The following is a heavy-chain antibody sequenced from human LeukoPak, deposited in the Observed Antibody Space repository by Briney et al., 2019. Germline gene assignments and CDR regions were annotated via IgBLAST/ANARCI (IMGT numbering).Heavy chain of an antibody. CDR1: GGSISGYY. CDR3: AKGGCRGTCNPLAY. V-gene: IGHV4-59*08. J-gene: IGHJ4*02. Sequence: SETLSLTCTVSGGSISGYYWSWIRQPPGKRLEWIGYVYDTGATNYNPSLKSRFTISIDTSKNQFSLYLSSVTAADTAVYYCAKGGCRGTCNPLAYWGQGALVTISP. D-gene: IGHD2-15*01. CDR2: VYDTGAT.